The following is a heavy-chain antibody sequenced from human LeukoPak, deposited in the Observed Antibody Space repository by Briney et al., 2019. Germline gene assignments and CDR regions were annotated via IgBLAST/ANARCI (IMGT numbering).Heavy chain of an antibody. J-gene: IGHJ6*03. V-gene: IGHV4-59*01. Sequence: SETLSLTCTVSGGSISSYYWSWIRQPPGKGLEWIGYIYYSGSTNYNPSLKSRVTISVDTSKNQFSLKLSSVTAADTAVYYCARVGQGAASSYYYYYYYMDVWGKGTTVTVSS. CDR3: ARVGQGAASSYYYYYYYMDV. D-gene: IGHD6-25*01. CDR1: GGSISSYY. CDR2: IYYSGST.